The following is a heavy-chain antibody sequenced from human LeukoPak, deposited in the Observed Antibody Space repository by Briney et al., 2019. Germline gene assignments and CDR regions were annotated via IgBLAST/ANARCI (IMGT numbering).Heavy chain of an antibody. CDR2: MNPNSGNT. CDR3: SKSRIMRIPRQNWFDP. V-gene: IGHV1-8*01. J-gene: IGHJ5*02. CDR1: GYTFTSYD. D-gene: IGHD3-16*01. Sequence: ASVKVSCKASGYTFTSYDINWVRQATGQGLEWMGWMNPNSGNTGYAQKFQGRATMNSSTSLITAYMVLRSLRSEDAAVYYCSKSRIMRIPRQNWFDPWGQGTLVTVSS.